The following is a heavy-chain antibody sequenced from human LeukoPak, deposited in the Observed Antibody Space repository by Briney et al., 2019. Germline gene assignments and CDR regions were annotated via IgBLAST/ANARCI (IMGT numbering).Heavy chain of an antibody. CDR3: ARDQGGDVFDI. J-gene: IGHJ3*02. V-gene: IGHV1-2*02. Sequence: AASVKVSCQASGYTLTGHYTHRLRQAPGQGLEWMGWINPNSGGTNYPQRFQGRVTMTRDTSISTAYMELSRLRSDDTAVYYCARDQGGDVFDIWGQGTMVTVSS. CDR2: INPNSGGT. CDR1: GYTLTGHY.